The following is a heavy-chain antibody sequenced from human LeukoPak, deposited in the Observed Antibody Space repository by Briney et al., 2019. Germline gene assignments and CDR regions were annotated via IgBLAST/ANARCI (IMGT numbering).Heavy chain of an antibody. Sequence: ASVKVSCKASGYTFTSYGISWVRQAPGQGLEWMGIINPSGGSTSYAQKFQGRVTMTRDMSTSTVYMELSSLRSEDTAVYYCARERGDGYNDYWGQGTLVTVSS. CDR3: ARERGDGYNDY. V-gene: IGHV1-46*01. CDR2: INPSGGST. D-gene: IGHD5-24*01. J-gene: IGHJ4*02. CDR1: GYTFTSYG.